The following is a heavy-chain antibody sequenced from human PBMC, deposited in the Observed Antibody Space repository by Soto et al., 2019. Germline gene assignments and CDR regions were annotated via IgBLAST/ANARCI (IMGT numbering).Heavy chain of an antibody. V-gene: IGHV3-7*01. D-gene: IGHD3-3*01. Sequence: VGSLRLSCAASVFTFSSYWMSCVRQAPGKGLEWVANIKQDGSEKYYVDSVKGRFTISRDNAKNSLYLQMNSLRAEDTAVYYCARVREWYDVFDIWGQGTMVIVSS. J-gene: IGHJ3*02. CDR2: IKQDGSEK. CDR3: ARVREWYDVFDI. CDR1: VFTFSSYW.